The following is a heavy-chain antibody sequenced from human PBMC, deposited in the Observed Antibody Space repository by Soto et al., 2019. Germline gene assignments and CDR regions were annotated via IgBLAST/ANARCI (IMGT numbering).Heavy chain of an antibody. V-gene: IGHV4-59*01. Sequence: SETLSLTCTVSGGSISSYYWSWIRQPPGKGLEWIGYIYYSGSTNYNPSLKSRVTISVDTSKNQFSLKLSSATAADTAVYYCARASQSDNYGMDVWGQGTTVTVSS. J-gene: IGHJ6*02. CDR2: IYYSGST. CDR1: GGSISSYY. CDR3: ARASQSDNYGMDV.